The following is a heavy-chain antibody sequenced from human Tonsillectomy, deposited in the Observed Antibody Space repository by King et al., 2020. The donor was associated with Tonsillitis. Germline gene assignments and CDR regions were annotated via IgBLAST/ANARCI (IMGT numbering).Heavy chain of an antibody. D-gene: IGHD2-8*01. V-gene: IGHV3-30*04. J-gene: IGHJ2*01. CDR2: ISDDGSNK. Sequence: VQLVESGGGVVQPGRSLRLSCVASGFTFSNYAMHWVRQAPGKGLEWVAIISDDGSNKYYADSVKGRFTISRDNSKNTLSLQMNSLRAEDTSVYYCAILTYDTNGHPCLFFDLWGRGTLVTVSS. CDR1: GFTFSNYA. CDR3: AILTYDTNGHPCLFFDL.